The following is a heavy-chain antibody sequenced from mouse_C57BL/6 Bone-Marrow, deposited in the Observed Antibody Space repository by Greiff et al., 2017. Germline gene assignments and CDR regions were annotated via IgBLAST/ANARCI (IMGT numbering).Heavy chain of an antibody. CDR3: ARRFSYYDGSSDEYFDV. CDR2: IHPNSGST. J-gene: IGHJ1*03. CDR1: GYTFTSYW. V-gene: IGHV1-64*01. Sequence: VQLQPPGAELVKPGASVKLSCKASGYTFTSYWMPWVKQRPGQGLEWIGMIHPNSGSTNYNEKFKSKATLTVDKSSSTAYMQLSSLTSEDSAVYYCARRFSYYDGSSDEYFDVWGTGTTVTVSS. D-gene: IGHD1-1*01.